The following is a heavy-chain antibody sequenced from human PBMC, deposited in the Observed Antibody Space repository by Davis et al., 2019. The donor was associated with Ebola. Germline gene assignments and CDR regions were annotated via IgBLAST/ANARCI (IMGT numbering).Heavy chain of an antibody. CDR1: GYIFSDNN. CDR3: ARDWAGLDV. CDR2: IWYDGSNK. V-gene: IGHV3-33*08. Sequence: GESLKISCAASGYIFSDNNMNWVRQAPGKGLEWVAVIWYDGSNKYYADSVKGRFTISRDNAKNSLYLQMNSLRVEDTAVYYCARDWAGLDVWGKGTTVTVSS. D-gene: IGHD3-16*01. J-gene: IGHJ6*04.